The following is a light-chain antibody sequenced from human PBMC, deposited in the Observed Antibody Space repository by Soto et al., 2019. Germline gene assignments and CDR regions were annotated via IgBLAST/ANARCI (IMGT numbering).Light chain of an antibody. V-gene: IGKV3-20*01. CDR2: GAS. Sequence: EIVLTQSPGTLSLSPGESTTLSCRASQSVGRNFLSWYQQKPVRAPRLLIHGASYRATGVPDRFSDSGSETDFTLTISRLEPEDFDIYYCPQYAASPLTFGGGTKVEIK. J-gene: IGKJ4*01. CDR3: PQYAASPLT. CDR1: QSVGRNF.